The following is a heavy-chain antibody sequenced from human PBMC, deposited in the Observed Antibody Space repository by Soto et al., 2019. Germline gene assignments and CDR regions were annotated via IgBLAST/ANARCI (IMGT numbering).Heavy chain of an antibody. Sequence: EVPLVESGGGLVQPGRSLRLSCAASGFTFDDYAMHWVRQAPGKGLEWVSGISWNSGSIGYADSVKGRFTISRDNAKNSLYLQMNSLRAEDTALYYCAKDTGGALFDYWGQGTLVTVSS. D-gene: IGHD2-8*02. J-gene: IGHJ4*02. CDR3: AKDTGGALFDY. CDR2: ISWNSGSI. V-gene: IGHV3-9*01. CDR1: GFTFDDYA.